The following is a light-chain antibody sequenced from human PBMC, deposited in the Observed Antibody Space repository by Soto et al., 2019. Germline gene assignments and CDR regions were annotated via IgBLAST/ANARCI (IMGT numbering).Light chain of an antibody. CDR2: GAS. CDR3: QQYGSSPQIT. V-gene: IGKV3-20*01. J-gene: IGKJ5*01. Sequence: EIVLTQSPGTLSLSPGERATLSCRASQSVSSRLAWYQHKPGQAPRLLISGASSRATGIPDRFSGSGSGTDFTLTISRLEPEDFAVYYCQQYGSSPQITFGQGTRLEIK. CDR1: QSVSSR.